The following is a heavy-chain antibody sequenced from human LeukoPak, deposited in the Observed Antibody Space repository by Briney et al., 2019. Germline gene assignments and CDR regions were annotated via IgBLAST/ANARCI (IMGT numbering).Heavy chain of an antibody. D-gene: IGHD3-22*01. CDR1: GYSFTSYW. J-gene: IGHJ5*02. Sequence: GESLKISCKGSGYSFTSYWIGWVRQMPGKGLEWMGIIYPGDSDTRYSPSFQGQVTISADKSISTAYLQWSSLKASDTAMYYCARQEGYYDSSGYPFDPWGQGTLVTVSS. CDR3: ARQEGYYDSSGYPFDP. V-gene: IGHV5-51*01. CDR2: IYPGDSDT.